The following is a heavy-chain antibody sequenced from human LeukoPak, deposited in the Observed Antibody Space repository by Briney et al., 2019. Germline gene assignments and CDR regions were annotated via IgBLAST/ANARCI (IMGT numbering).Heavy chain of an antibody. CDR1: GGSISRDY. V-gene: IGHV4-4*07. CDR3: ARSIYDFWSGYSNDAFDI. J-gene: IGHJ3*02. CDR2: IYTTGST. Sequence: SETLSLTCTVSGGSISRDYWSWIRQPPGKGLEWIGRIYTTGSTCYNLSLKSRVTISVDRSKNQFSLKLSSVTAADTAVYYCARSIYDFWSGYSNDAFDIWGQGTMVTVSS. D-gene: IGHD3-3*01.